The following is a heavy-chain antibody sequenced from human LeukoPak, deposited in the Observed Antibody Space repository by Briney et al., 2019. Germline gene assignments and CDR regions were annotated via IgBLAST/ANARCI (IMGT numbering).Heavy chain of an antibody. CDR2: INPNSGGT. D-gene: IGHD3-10*01. CDR3: ARVNRRFGEFNGLDY. J-gene: IGHJ4*02. Sequence: ASVKVSCKASGYTFISYAMNWVRQAPGQGLEWMGWINPNSGGTNYAQKFQGRVTMTRDTSISTAYMELSRLRSDDTAVYYCARVNRRFGEFNGLDYWGQGTLVTVSS. CDR1: GYTFISYA. V-gene: IGHV1-2*02.